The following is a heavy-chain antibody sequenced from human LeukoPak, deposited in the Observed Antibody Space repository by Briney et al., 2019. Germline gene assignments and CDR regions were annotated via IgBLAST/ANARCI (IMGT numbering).Heavy chain of an antibody. CDR2: INPSGGST. CDR3: ARGGIAARPVDAFDI. J-gene: IGHJ3*02. Sequence: ASVKVSCKASGYTFTSYYMHWVRQAPGQGLEWMGIINPSGGSTSYAQKFQGRVTMTRDTSTSTVYMELSSLRSEDTAVYYSARGGIAARPVDAFDIWGQGTMVTVSS. V-gene: IGHV1-46*01. D-gene: IGHD6-6*01. CDR1: GYTFTSYY.